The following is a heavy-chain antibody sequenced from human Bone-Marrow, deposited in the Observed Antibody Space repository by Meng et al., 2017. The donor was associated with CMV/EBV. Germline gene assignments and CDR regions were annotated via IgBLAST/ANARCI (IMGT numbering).Heavy chain of an antibody. CDR3: ARVPAATKWFDP. J-gene: IGHJ5*02. V-gene: IGHV4-61*01. CDR1: GGSVSSGSYY. D-gene: IGHD2-2*01. Sequence: TVSGGSVSSGSYYWSWIRQPPGKGLEWTGYIYYSGSTNYNPSLKSRVTISVDTSKNQFSLKLSSVTAADTAVYYCARVPAATKWFDPWGQGTLVTVSS. CDR2: IYYSGST.